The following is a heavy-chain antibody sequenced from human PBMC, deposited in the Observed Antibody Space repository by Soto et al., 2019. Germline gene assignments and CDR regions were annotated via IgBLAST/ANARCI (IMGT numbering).Heavy chain of an antibody. CDR1: GYSFTSYW. Sequence: PGESLKISCKGSGYSFTSYWIGWVRQMPGKGLEWMGIIYPGDSDTRYSPSFQGQVTISADKSISTAYLQWSSLKTSDTAMYYCARRVRFSGGTVGYYYYGMDVWGQGTTVTVSS. J-gene: IGHJ6*02. CDR2: IYPGDSDT. D-gene: IGHD3-3*01. CDR3: ARRVRFSGGTVGYYYYGMDV. V-gene: IGHV5-51*01.